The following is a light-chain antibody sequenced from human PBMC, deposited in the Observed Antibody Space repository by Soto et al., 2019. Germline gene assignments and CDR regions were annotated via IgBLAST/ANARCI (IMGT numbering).Light chain of an antibody. J-gene: IGKJ5*01. CDR3: QQYGSSIT. V-gene: IGKV3-15*01. Sequence: IKMTQSPATLSVYPGERATLSCRASQSVSSNLAWYQQKPGQAPRLLIYGASTRATGIPARFSGSGSGTEFTLTISSLQSEDFAVYYCQQYGSSITFGQGTRLEI. CDR1: QSVSSN. CDR2: GAS.